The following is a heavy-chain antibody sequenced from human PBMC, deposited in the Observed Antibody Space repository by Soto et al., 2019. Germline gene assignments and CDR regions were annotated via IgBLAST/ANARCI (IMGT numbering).Heavy chain of an antibody. V-gene: IGHV1-69*08. Sequence: QVQLVQSGAEVKKPGSSVKVSCKASGGTFSSYTISWVRQAPGQGLEWMGRIIPILGIANYAQKFQGRVTITADKSTSTAYMELSSLRSEDTAVYYCAREYVLLWFGELSSAGQFDPWGQGTLVTVSS. CDR1: GGTFSSYT. J-gene: IGHJ5*02. D-gene: IGHD3-10*01. CDR3: AREYVLLWFGELSSAGQFDP. CDR2: IIPILGIA.